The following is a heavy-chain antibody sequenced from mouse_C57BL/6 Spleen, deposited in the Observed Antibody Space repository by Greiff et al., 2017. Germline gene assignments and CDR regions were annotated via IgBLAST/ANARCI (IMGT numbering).Heavy chain of an antibody. Sequence: DVHLVQSGGGLVKPGGSLKLSCAASGFTFSDYGMHWVRQAPEKGLEWVAYISSGSSTIYYADTVKGRFTISRDNAKNTLFLQLTILRSEDTAMYYCTRGDGTGFGYWGQGTTLTVSS. D-gene: IGHD4-1*01. CDR2: ISSGSSTI. J-gene: IGHJ2*01. CDR1: GFTFSDYG. CDR3: TRGDGTGFGY. V-gene: IGHV5-17*01.